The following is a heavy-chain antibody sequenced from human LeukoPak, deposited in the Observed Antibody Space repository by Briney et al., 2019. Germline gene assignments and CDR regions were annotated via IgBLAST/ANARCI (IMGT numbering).Heavy chain of an antibody. D-gene: IGHD2-2*01. CDR3: ARDSGGYCSSTSCYAALTLTS. J-gene: IGHJ5*02. V-gene: IGHV1-2*02. CDR2: INPNSGGT. Sequence: ASVKVSCKASGYTFTGYYMHWVRQAPGQGLEWMGWINPNSGGTNYAQKFQGRVTMTRDTSISTAYMELSRLRSDDTAVYYCARDSGGYCSSTSCYAALTLTSWGQGTLVTVSS. CDR1: GYTFTGYY.